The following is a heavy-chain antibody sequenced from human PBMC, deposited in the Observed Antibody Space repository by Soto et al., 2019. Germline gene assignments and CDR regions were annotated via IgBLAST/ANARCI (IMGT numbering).Heavy chain of an antibody. CDR1: GGSISSYY. D-gene: IGHD4-17*01. CDR2: IYYSGST. J-gene: IGHJ4*02. CDR3: ARRYGYYFDY. V-gene: IGHV4-59*08. Sequence: PSETLSLTCTVSGGSISSYYWSWIRQPPGKGLEWIGYIYYSGSTNYNPSLKSRVTISVDTSKNQSSLKLSSVTAADTAVYYCARRYGYYFDYWGQGTLVTAPQ.